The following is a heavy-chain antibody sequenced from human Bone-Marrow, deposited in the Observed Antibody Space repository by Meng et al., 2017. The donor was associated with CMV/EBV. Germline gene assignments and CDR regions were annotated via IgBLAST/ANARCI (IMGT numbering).Heavy chain of an antibody. D-gene: IGHD3-3*01. CDR2: FYYSGST. CDR1: GGSISTSS. J-gene: IGHJ5*01. Sequence: SETLSSTCRVPGGSISTSSWSWNGQPQGKGLEWIEYFYYSGSTNHNPSLESRVTISVDASKNQFSLKLTSVIAAETAVYYCATTGFGVVIIPYNRFDPWGQGTLVTVSS. V-gene: IGHV4-59*01. CDR3: ATTGFGVVIIPYNRFDP.